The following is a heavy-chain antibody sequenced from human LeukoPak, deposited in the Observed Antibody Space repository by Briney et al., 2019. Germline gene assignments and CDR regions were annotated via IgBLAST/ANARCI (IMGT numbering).Heavy chain of an antibody. CDR3: ARVMDIAGRTTYLDP. D-gene: IGHD6-6*01. Sequence: KFGESLKISCKGSGYSFTSYWIGWVRQMPGKGLEWMGIIYPGDSDTRYSPSFQGQVTISADKSISTAYLQWSSLKASDTAIYYCARVMDIAGRTTYLDPWGQGTLVSVSS. J-gene: IGHJ5*02. V-gene: IGHV5-51*01. CDR2: IYPGDSDT. CDR1: GYSFTSYW.